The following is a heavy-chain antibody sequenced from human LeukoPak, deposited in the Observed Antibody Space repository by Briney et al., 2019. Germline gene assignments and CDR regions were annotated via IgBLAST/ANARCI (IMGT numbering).Heavy chain of an antibody. J-gene: IGHJ3*02. Sequence: APVKVSCKVSGYTLTELSMHWVRQAPGKGLEWMGGFDPEDGETIYAQKFQGRVTMTEDTSTDTAYMELSSLRSEDTAVYYCATVETYYYDSYAFDIWGQGTMVTVSS. CDR3: ATVETYYYDSYAFDI. CDR1: GYTLTELS. CDR2: FDPEDGET. D-gene: IGHD3-22*01. V-gene: IGHV1-24*01.